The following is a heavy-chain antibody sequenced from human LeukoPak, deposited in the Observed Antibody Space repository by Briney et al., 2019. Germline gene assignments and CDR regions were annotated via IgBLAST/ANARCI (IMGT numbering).Heavy chain of an antibody. CDR3: ARRPAQYFDS. CDR2: ISYGVSNK. V-gene: IGHV3-30-3*01. J-gene: IGHJ4*02. CDR1: GYTFASYY. Sequence: SCKASGYTFASYYIHWVRQAPGKGLEWVAVISYGVSNKYYADSVKGRFTISRDNSNNTLYLQMNSLRPEDTAVYYCARRPAQYFDSWGQGTLVTVSS.